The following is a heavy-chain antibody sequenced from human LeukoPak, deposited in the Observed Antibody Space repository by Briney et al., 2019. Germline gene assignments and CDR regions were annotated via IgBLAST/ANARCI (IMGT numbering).Heavy chain of an antibody. Sequence: GGSLRLSCAASGFTFSSYAMHWVRQAPGKGLEWVAVISYDGSNKYYADSVKGRFTISRDNSKNTLYLQMNSLRAEDTAVYYCAKANTYYYDSSGYYRPYDAFDIWGQGTMVTVSS. CDR2: ISYDGSNK. CDR3: AKANTYYYDSSGYYRPYDAFDI. J-gene: IGHJ3*02. CDR1: GFTFSSYA. V-gene: IGHV3-30-3*01. D-gene: IGHD3-22*01.